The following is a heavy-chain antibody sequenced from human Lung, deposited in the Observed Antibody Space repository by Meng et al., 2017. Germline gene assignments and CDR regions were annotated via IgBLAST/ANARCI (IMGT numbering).Heavy chain of an antibody. Sequence: QVQLQQWGAGLLQPSETLSLTWVVSGGSFSDYYWSWIRQPPGKGLEWIGEINHSGSTNYNPSLESRATISVDTSQNNLSLKLSSVTAADSAVYYCARGPTTMAHDFDYWGQGTLVTVSS. CDR2: INHSGST. CDR1: GGSFSDYY. D-gene: IGHD4-11*01. V-gene: IGHV4-34*01. J-gene: IGHJ4*02. CDR3: ARGPTTMAHDFDY.